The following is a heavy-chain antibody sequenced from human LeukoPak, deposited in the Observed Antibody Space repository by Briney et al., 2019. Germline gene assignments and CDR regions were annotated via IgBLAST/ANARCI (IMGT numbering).Heavy chain of an antibody. CDR1: GYTLTELS. CDR3: ATDTEYGSGSYYNV. V-gene: IGHV1-24*01. CDR2: FDPEDGET. D-gene: IGHD3-10*01. Sequence: ASVKVSCKVSGYTLTELSMHWVRQAPGKGLEWMGGFDPEDGETIYEQKFQGRVTMTEDTSTDTAYMELSSLRSEDTAVYYCATDTEYGSGSYYNVWGQGTLVTVSS. J-gene: IGHJ4*02.